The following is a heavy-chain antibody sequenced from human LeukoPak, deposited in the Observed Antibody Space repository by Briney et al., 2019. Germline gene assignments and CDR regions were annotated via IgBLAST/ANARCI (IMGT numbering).Heavy chain of an antibody. D-gene: IGHD2-2*02. Sequence: PGGSLRLSCAASGITFGNNWMHWVRQGPGKGLVWISRINSDGGGAIYADSVKGRFTVSRDNAKNTLYLQMNSLRAEDTAVYYCAKNDCSSTSCYISAFDYWGQGALVTVSS. J-gene: IGHJ4*02. CDR1: GITFGNNW. CDR3: AKNDCSSTSCYISAFDY. CDR2: INSDGGGA. V-gene: IGHV3-74*01.